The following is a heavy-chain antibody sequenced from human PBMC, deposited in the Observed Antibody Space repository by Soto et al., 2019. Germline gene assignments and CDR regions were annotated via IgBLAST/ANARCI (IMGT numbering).Heavy chain of an antibody. D-gene: IGHD2-15*01. CDR3: AKRAVVGAARYFDF. V-gene: IGHV3-23*01. J-gene: IGHJ4*02. CDR1: GFTFSGYA. Sequence: SLRLSCAASGFTFSGYAMSWVRQAPGKGLEWVSTIGTSGSNSYYPDSVKGRFTIFRDNSKNTLFLQMNSLRGEDTAVYYCAKRAVVGAARYFDFWGLGSLVTVSS. CDR2: IGTSGSNS.